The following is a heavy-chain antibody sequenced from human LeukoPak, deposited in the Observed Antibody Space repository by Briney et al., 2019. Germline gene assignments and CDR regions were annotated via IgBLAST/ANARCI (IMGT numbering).Heavy chain of an antibody. CDR1: GGSFSGYY. D-gene: IGHD6-6*01. CDR3: ARSSGVAARPWYFQH. V-gene: IGHV4-34*01. CDR2: INHSGST. J-gene: IGHJ1*01. Sequence: SETLSLTCAVYGGSFSGYYWSWIRQPPGKGLEWIGEINHSGSTNYNPSLKSRVTISVDTSKNQFPLKLSSVTAADTAVYYCARSSGVAARPWYFQHWGQGTLVTVSS.